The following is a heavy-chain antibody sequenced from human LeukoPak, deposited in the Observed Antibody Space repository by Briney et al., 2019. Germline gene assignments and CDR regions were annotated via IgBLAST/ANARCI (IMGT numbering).Heavy chain of an antibody. J-gene: IGHJ4*02. V-gene: IGHV1-46*01. D-gene: IGHD1-26*01. Sequence: GESLKISCKGSGYSFTSYYMHWVRQAPGQGLEWMGIINPSGGSTSYAQKFQGRVTMTRDTSTSTVYMELSSLRSEDTAVYYCATDSLGAMLIDYWGQGTLVTVSS. CDR2: INPSGGST. CDR3: ATDSLGAMLIDY. CDR1: GYSFTSYY.